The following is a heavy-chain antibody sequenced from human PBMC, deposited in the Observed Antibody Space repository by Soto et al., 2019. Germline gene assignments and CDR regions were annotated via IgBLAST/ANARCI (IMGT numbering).Heavy chain of an antibody. D-gene: IGHD4-17*01. CDR2: IGSDGARD. CDR1: GFTFGRHG. J-gene: IGHJ4*02. V-gene: IGHV3-33*01. CDR3: ARDDDYPDNGLDY. Sequence: QVHLVESGGGVVQPGGSLRLSCAASGFTFGRHGMHWVRQAPGKGLEWVAVIGSDGARDSYADSMKGRFSISRDNGLNTLYLQINSLRVEDTAVYYCARDDDYPDNGLDYWGQRTLVTVSS.